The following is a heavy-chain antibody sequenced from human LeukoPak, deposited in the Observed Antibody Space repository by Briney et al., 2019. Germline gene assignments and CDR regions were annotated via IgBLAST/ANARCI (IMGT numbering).Heavy chain of an antibody. CDR1: GGSISSYY. Sequence: PSETLSLTCTVSGGSISSYYWSWIRQPPGKGLEWIGYIYYSGSTDYNPSLKSRVTISVDTSKNQFSLKLSSVTAADTAVYYCASGLQGSGSLRFDYWGQGTLVTVSS. CDR2: IYYSGST. D-gene: IGHD3-10*01. V-gene: IGHV4-59*08. J-gene: IGHJ4*02. CDR3: ASGLQGSGSLRFDY.